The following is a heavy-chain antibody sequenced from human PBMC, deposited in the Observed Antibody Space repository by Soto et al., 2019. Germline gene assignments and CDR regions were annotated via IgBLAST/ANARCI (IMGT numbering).Heavy chain of an antibody. Sequence: SETLSLTCAVYGGSFSGYYWSWIRQPPGKGLEWIGEINHSGSTNYNPSLKSRVTISVDTSKNQFSLKLSSVTAADTAVYYCARFAVDVDAFDIWGQGTMVTVSS. J-gene: IGHJ3*02. CDR3: ARFAVDVDAFDI. CDR1: GGSFSGYY. V-gene: IGHV4-34*01. CDR2: INHSGST.